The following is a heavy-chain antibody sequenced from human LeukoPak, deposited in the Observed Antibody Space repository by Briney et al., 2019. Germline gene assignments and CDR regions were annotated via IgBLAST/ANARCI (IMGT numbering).Heavy chain of an antibody. CDR3: ARVYYEALYYFDY. Sequence: ASVKVSCKASGYTFTSYYMHWARQAPGQGLEWMGIINPSGGSTSYAQKLQGRVTMTTDTSTSTAYMELRSLRSDDTAVYYCARVYYEALYYFDYWGQGTLVTVSS. CDR1: GYTFTSYY. CDR2: INPSGGST. J-gene: IGHJ4*02. D-gene: IGHD1-26*01. V-gene: IGHV1-46*01.